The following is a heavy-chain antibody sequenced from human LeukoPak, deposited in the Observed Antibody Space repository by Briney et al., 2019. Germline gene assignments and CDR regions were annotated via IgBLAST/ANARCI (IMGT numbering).Heavy chain of an antibody. CDR3: ATRGA. D-gene: IGHD3-10*01. J-gene: IGHJ3*01. CDR1: GFTFSSYA. CDR2: ISDNGVST. Sequence: SGGSLRLSCAASGFTFSSYAMTWVRQAPGKGLEWVSSISDNGVSTYYADSVKGRFTISRGNSKNTLYLQMNSLRAEDTAVYYCATRGAWGQGTMVTVSS. V-gene: IGHV3-23*01.